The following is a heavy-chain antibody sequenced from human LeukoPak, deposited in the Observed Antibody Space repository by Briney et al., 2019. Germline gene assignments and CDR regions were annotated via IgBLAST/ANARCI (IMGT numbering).Heavy chain of an antibody. Sequence: TVTVSSTPSGGTLTIYAISWGREAPGQGGELMGRIIPILCIAHYAHNFQGRVTITADKSTRTAYMELSSLRSEDTAVYYGAARSSDFDYWGQGTLVTVSS. CDR1: GGTLTIYA. CDR3: AARSSDFDY. J-gene: IGHJ4*02. V-gene: IGHV1-69*04. D-gene: IGHD6-6*01. CDR2: IIPILCIA.